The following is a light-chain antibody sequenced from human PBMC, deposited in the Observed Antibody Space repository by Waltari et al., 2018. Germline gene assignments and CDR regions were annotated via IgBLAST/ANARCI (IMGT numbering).Light chain of an antibody. Sequence: DIQMTQSPSSLSASVGDGVTITCRASQHINMYLNWYQQKPGKAPKLLIDGASSLESGVXXRXXXXGSGXXXXXTIXXXXXEXXATXXCXXXFXTXXXXXGGXTXX. CDR3: XXXFXTXXXX. V-gene: IGKV1-39*01. CDR2: GAS. CDR1: QHINMY. J-gene: IGKJ4*01.